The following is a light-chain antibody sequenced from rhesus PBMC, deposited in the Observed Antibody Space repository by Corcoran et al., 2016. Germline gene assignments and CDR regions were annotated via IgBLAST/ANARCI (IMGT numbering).Light chain of an antibody. J-gene: IGLJ6*01. CDR2: EVS. CDR1: SSDFGGYNR. CDR3: SAYASSNTYV. V-gene: IGLV2-13*03. Sequence: QAAPTQSPSVSGSPGQSVTISCSGTSSDFGGYNRVSWYQQHPGKAPKLMIYEVSMRPSGVSARFSGSKSGNTASLTISGLQAEDEGEYYCSAYASSNTYVFGSGTKLXVL.